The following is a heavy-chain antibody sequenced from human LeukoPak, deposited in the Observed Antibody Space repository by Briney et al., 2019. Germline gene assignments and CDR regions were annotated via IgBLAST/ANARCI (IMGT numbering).Heavy chain of an antibody. CDR2: ISGSGGST. D-gene: IGHD6-19*01. V-gene: IGHV3-23*01. CDR3: AKATVAGEYYYYYYGMDV. CDR1: GFTFSSYA. J-gene: IGHJ6*02. Sequence: GGPLRLSCAASGFTFSSYAMSWVRQAPGKGLEWVSAISGSGGSTYYADSVKGRFTISRDNSKNTLYLQMNSLRAEDTAVYYCAKATVAGEYYYYYYGMDVWGQGTTVTVSS.